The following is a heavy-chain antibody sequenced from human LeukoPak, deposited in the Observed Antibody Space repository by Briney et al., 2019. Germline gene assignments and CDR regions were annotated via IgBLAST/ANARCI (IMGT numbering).Heavy chain of an antibody. CDR3: ARLKDGLFDY. J-gene: IGHJ4*02. V-gene: IGHV4-59*08. D-gene: IGHD5-24*01. Sequence: PSETLSLTCTVSGGSISSYYWSWIRQPPGKGLEWIGYIYYSGSTNYNPSLKSRVTISVDTSKNQFSLKLSSVTAADTAVYYCARLKDGLFDYWGQGTLVTVSS. CDR2: IYYSGST. CDR1: GGSISSYY.